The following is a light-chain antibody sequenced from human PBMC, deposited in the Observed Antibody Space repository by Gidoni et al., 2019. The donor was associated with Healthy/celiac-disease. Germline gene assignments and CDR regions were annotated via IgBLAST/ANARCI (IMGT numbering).Light chain of an antibody. Sequence: EIVLTHSPGTLSLSPGERATLPCRASQSVSSSYLAWYQQKPGQAPRLLIYGASSSATGIPDRFSGSGSGTDFTLTISRLEPEDFAVYYCQQYGSSPLTFGGGTKVEIK. CDR1: QSVSSSY. CDR2: GAS. J-gene: IGKJ4*01. CDR3: QQYGSSPLT. V-gene: IGKV3-20*01.